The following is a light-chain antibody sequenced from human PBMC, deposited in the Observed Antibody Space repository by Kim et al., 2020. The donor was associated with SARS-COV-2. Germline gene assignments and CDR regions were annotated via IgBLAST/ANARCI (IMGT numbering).Light chain of an antibody. Sequence: SPGERATLSCRASQSVSSSYLAWYQQKPGQAPRLLIYGASSRATGIPDRFSGSGSGTDFTLTISRLEPEDSAVYYCQQYDTSRTFGQGTKVDIK. CDR3: QQYDTSRT. V-gene: IGKV3-20*01. J-gene: IGKJ1*01. CDR1: QSVSSSY. CDR2: GAS.